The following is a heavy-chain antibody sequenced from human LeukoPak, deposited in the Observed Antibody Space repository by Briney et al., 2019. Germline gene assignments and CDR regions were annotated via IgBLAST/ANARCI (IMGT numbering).Heavy chain of an antibody. D-gene: IGHD1-20*01. J-gene: IGHJ4*02. Sequence: GGSLRLSCTVSGFTVSSNSMSWVRQAPGKGLEWVSFIYSDNTHYSDSVKGRFTMSRDNSKNTLYLQMNSLRAEDTAVYYCAKTLGYNWNYFDYWGQGTLVTVSS. CDR1: GFTVSSNS. CDR3: AKTLGYNWNYFDY. V-gene: IGHV3-66*03. CDR2: IYSDNT.